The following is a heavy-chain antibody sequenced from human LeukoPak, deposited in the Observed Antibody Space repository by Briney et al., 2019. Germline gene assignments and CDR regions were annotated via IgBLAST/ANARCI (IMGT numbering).Heavy chain of an antibody. CDR2: ISYDGSNK. Sequence: GGSLRLSCAASGFTFSSYAMHWVRQAPGKGLEWVAVISYDGSNKYYADSVKGRFTISRDNSKNTLYLQMNSLRAEDTAVYYCAKESFYYDTTGYKAYYFDYWGQGTLVTVSS. CDR3: AKESFYYDTTGYKAYYFDY. D-gene: IGHD3-22*01. J-gene: IGHJ4*02. V-gene: IGHV3-30-3*01. CDR1: GFTFSSYA.